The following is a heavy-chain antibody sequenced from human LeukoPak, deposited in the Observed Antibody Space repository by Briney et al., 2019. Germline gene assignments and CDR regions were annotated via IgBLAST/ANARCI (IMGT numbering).Heavy chain of an antibody. D-gene: IGHD3-22*01. CDR1: GGSFSGYY. Sequence: SSETLSLTCAVYGGSFSGYYWSWIRQPPGKGLEWIGEINHSGSTNYNPSLKSRVTISVDTSKNQFSLKLSSVTAADTAVYYCARGSTYYYDSSGLFDYWGQGTLVTVSS. CDR2: INHSGST. J-gene: IGHJ4*02. CDR3: ARGSTYYYDSSGLFDY. V-gene: IGHV4-34*01.